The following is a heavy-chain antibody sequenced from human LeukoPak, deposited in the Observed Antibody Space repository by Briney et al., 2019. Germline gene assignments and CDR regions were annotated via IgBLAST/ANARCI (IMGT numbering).Heavy chain of an antibody. Sequence: PSETLSLTCTVSGGSISSSSYYWGWIRQPPGKGLEWVSLISGSGGSTYYADSVKGRFTISRDNSKNTLYLQMNSLRAEDTAVYYCAKSGYNRFDYWGQGTLVTVSS. CDR1: GGSISSSSYY. CDR2: ISGSGGST. V-gene: IGHV3-23*01. CDR3: AKSGYNRFDY. D-gene: IGHD5-24*01. J-gene: IGHJ4*02.